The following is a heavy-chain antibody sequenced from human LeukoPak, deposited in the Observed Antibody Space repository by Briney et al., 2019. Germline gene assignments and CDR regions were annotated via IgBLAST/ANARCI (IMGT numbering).Heavy chain of an antibody. V-gene: IGHV3-7*01. J-gene: IGHJ4*02. Sequence: GGSLRLSCVVSGFTFSNYWMSWVRQAPGKGLEWVANINQDGSEKNYVDSVKGRFTISRDNAHNSLYLQMNSLRAEDTAVYYCASTQTFDYWGQGTLVMVSS. CDR1: GFTFSNYW. CDR3: ASTQTFDY. CDR2: INQDGSEK.